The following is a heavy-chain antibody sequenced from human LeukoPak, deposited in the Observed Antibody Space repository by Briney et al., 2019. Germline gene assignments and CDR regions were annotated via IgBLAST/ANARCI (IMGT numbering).Heavy chain of an antibody. CDR1: GYMFINYW. D-gene: IGHD5-12*01. CDR2: VYAGDSET. Sequence: GESLQISCKGSGYMFINYWIAWVRQMPGKGLEWMGIVYAGDSETRYSPSFQGQVTMSADRSTSTAYLQWSSLTASDSAMYYCARLGSGYHYNHYYGLDVWGQGTTVTVSS. J-gene: IGHJ6*02. V-gene: IGHV5-51*01. CDR3: ARLGSGYHYNHYYGLDV.